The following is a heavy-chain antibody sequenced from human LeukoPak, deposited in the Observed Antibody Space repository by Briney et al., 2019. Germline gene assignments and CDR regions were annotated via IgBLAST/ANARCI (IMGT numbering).Heavy chain of an antibody. CDR2: IDHSGNT. CDR3: ARGRDFWSGIVFDY. J-gene: IGHJ4*02. D-gene: IGHD3-3*01. V-gene: IGHV4-34*01. CDR1: GGSFSGHY. Sequence: SETLSLTCDVSGGSFSGHYWSWIRQSPGKGLEWIGEIDHSGNTNYNPSLKRRVTISIDTSKTQFSLKLSSVTAADTAVYYCARGRDFWSGIVFDYWGQGTLVTVSS.